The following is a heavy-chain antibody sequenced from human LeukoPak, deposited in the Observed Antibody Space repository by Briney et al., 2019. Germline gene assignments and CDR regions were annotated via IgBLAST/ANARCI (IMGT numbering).Heavy chain of an antibody. J-gene: IGHJ4*02. D-gene: IGHD1-7*01. CDR2: INRSGSHT. CDR3: ARERNNWNYEGFDY. CDR1: GFTLSSYS. V-gene: IGHV3-21*01. Sequence: GGSLRLSCAASGFTLSSYSMNWVRQAPGKGLEWVSSINRSGSHTFYADSVQGRFTISRDNAKNSLHLHMNSLRVEDTVVYYCARERNNWNYEGFDYWGQGTLVTVSS.